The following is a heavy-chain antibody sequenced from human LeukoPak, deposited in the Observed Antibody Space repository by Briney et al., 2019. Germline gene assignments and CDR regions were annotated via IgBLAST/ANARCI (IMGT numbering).Heavy chain of an antibody. CDR2: ISYDGSNK. D-gene: IGHD2-8*01. Sequence: GRSLRLSCAASGFTFSRYAMHWVRQAPGKGLEWVAVISYDGSNKYYADSVKGRFTISRDNSKNTLYLQMNSLRAEDTAVYYCARAGLAVYQYWGQGTLVTVSS. CDR3: ARAGLAVYQY. CDR1: GFTFSRYA. J-gene: IGHJ4*02. V-gene: IGHV3-30*04.